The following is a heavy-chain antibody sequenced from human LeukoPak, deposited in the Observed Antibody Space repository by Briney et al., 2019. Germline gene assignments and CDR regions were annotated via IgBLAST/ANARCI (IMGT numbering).Heavy chain of an antibody. D-gene: IGHD2-2*01. Sequence: SETLSLTCTVSGGSISSYYWSWIRQPPGKGLEWIGYIYYSGSTNYNPSLKSRVTISVDTSKNQFSLKLSSVTAADTAVYYCARVDIVVVPSTKFDYWGQGTLVTVSS. J-gene: IGHJ4*02. V-gene: IGHV4-59*08. CDR3: ARVDIVVVPSTKFDY. CDR1: GGSISSYY. CDR2: IYYSGST.